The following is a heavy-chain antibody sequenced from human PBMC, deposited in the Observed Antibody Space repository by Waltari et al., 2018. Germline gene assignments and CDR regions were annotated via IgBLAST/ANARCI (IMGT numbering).Heavy chain of an antibody. CDR3: ARDFSITGTANYYYGMDV. D-gene: IGHD1-20*01. V-gene: IGHV1-69*05. CDR2: IIPIFGTA. J-gene: IGHJ6*02. Sequence: QVQLVQSGAEVKKPGSSVKVSCTASGGTFSSYAISWVRQAPGQGLEWMGGIIPIFGTANYAQKFQGRVTITTDESTSTAYMELSSLRSEDTAVYYCARDFSITGTANYYYGMDVWGQGTTVTVSS. CDR1: GGTFSSYA.